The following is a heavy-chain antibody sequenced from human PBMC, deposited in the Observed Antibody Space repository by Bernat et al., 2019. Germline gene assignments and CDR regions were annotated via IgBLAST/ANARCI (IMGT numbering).Heavy chain of an antibody. D-gene: IGHD6-19*01. CDR3: ATSSGWYSGAFDI. CDR1: GFTFSSYA. V-gene: IGHV3-23*01. J-gene: IGHJ3*02. CDR2: ISGSGGST. Sequence: EVQLLESGGGLVQPGGSLRLSCAASGFTFSSYAMSWVRQAPGKGLEWVSAISGSGGSTYYADSVKGRFTISRDNSKNTLYLQMNSLRAEDTAVYYCATSSGWYSGAFDIWGQGTMVTVSS.